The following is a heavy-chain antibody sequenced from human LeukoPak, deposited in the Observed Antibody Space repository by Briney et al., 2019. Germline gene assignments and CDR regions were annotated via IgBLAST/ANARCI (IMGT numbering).Heavy chain of an antibody. D-gene: IGHD3-9*01. CDR1: GFTFDEYA. V-gene: IGHV3-9*01. J-gene: IGHJ6*02. Sequence: PGRSLRLSCSASGFTFDEYAKHWVRQVPGKGPEWVAGISWNSGTIDYADAVKGRFTISRDNAKKSVYLQMNALRDEDTALYYCAKSARLVITVRSPMDVWGQGTTVTVSS. CDR2: ISWNSGTI. CDR3: AKSARLVITVRSPMDV.